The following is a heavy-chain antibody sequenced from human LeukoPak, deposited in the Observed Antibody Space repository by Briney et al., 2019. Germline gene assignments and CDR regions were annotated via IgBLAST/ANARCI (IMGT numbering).Heavy chain of an antibody. J-gene: IGHJ4*02. CDR2: ISGSGGST. Sequence: GGSLRLSCTASGFTFSNYWMHWVRQAPGKGLEWVSAISGSGGSTYYADSVKGRFTISRDNSKNTLYLQMNSLRAEDTAVYYCAKDSGRFLEWLNYFDYWGQGTLVTVSS. CDR1: GFTFSNYW. V-gene: IGHV3-23*01. D-gene: IGHD3-3*01. CDR3: AKDSGRFLEWLNYFDY.